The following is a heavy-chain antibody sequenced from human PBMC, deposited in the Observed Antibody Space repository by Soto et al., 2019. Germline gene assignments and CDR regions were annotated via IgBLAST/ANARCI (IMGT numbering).Heavy chain of an antibody. Sequence: ASVKVSCKASGYTFTNQSIHWVRQAPGQRLEWMGWINADNGDTKFSQKFQGRVTITRDTSASTAYMELSSLRSEDTAVYYCASFAFCGGYCYRKFQYRAQRTLVTGSS. CDR1: GYTFTNQS. V-gene: IGHV1-3*01. CDR3: ASFAFCGGYCYRKFQY. J-gene: IGHJ1*01. CDR2: INADNGDT. D-gene: IGHD2-21*01.